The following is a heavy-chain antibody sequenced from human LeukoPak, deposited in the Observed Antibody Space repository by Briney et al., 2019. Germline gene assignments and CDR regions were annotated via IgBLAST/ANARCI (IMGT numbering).Heavy chain of an antibody. J-gene: IGHJ4*02. V-gene: IGHV3-30*18. D-gene: IGHD1-26*01. Sequence: PGRSLRLSCAASGFTFSSYGMHWVRQAPGKGLEWLAVISYDGSNKYYADSVKGRFTISRDNSKNTLYLQMNSLRAEDTAVYYCAKFISSGSTEIDYWGQGTLVTVSS. CDR1: GFTFSSYG. CDR2: ISYDGSNK. CDR3: AKFISSGSTEIDY.